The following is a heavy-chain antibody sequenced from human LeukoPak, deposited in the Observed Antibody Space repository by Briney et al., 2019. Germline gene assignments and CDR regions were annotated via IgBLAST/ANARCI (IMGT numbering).Heavy chain of an antibody. Sequence: ASVKVSCKASGGTFSSYAISWVRQAPGQGLEWMGRIIPIFGTANYAQKFQGRVTITTDESTSTAYMELSSLRSEDTAVYYCASSSVTTEVWYFDYWGQGTLVTVSS. D-gene: IGHD4-17*01. CDR1: GGTFSSYA. J-gene: IGHJ4*02. V-gene: IGHV1-69*05. CDR2: IIPIFGTA. CDR3: ASSSVTTEVWYFDY.